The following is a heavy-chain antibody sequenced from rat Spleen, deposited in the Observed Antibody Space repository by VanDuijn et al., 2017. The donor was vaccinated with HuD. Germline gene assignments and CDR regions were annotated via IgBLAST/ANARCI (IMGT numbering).Heavy chain of an antibody. CDR1: GFTFSDYY. V-gene: IGHV5-20*01. D-gene: IGHD4-3*01. CDR3: ARHNSGYGVMDA. J-gene: IGHJ4*01. CDR2: ISYDGGST. Sequence: EVQLVESGGGLVQPGRSLKLSCAASGFTFSDYYMAWVRQAPTKGMEWVASISYDGGSTYYRDSVKGRFTISRDNAKSSLYLQMDSLRSADTATYYCARHNSGYGVMDAWGQGASVTVSS.